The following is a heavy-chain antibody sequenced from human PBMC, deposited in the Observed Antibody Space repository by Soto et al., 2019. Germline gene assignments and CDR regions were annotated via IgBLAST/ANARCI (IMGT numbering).Heavy chain of an antibody. V-gene: IGHV3-74*01. CDR2: INSDGSST. CDR3: ARAMVRGVPRYDY. D-gene: IGHD3-10*01. CDR1: GFTFSSYW. Sequence: PGGSLRLSCAASGFTFSSYWMHWVRQAPGKGLVWVSRINSDGSSTSYADSVKGRFTISRDNAKNTLYLQMNSLRAEDTAVYYCARAMVRGVPRYDYWGQGTLVTVSS. J-gene: IGHJ4*02.